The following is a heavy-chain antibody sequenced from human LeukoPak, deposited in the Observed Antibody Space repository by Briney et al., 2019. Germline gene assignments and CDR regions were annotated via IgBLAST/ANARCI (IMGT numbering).Heavy chain of an antibody. CDR1: GGSFSGYY. D-gene: IGHD2-2*02. Sequence: SETLSLTCAVYGGSFSGYYWSWIRQPPGKGLEWIGEINHSGSTNYNPSLKSRVTVSVDTSKNQFSLKLSSVTAADTAVYYCASYQLLYRGLYNWFDPWGQGTLVTVSS. J-gene: IGHJ5*02. CDR2: INHSGST. CDR3: ASYQLLYRGLYNWFDP. V-gene: IGHV4-34*01.